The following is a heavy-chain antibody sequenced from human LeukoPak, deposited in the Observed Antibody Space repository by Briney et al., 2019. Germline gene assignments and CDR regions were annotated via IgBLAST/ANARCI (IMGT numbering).Heavy chain of an antibody. J-gene: IGHJ5*02. CDR1: GFTFSSYG. CDR3: AKGRRGRYFDWLFP. CDR2: IRYDGSNK. D-gene: IGHD3-9*01. V-gene: IGHV3-30*02. Sequence: GGSLRLSCAASGFTFSSYGMHWVRQAPGKGLEWVAFIRYDGSNKYYADSVKGRFTIPRDNSKNTLYLQMNSLRAEDTAVYYCAKGRRGRYFDWLFPWGQGTLVTVSS.